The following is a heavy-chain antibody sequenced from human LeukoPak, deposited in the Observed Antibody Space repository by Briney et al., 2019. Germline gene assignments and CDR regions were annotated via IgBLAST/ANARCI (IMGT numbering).Heavy chain of an antibody. J-gene: IGHJ3*02. CDR1: GFTFSSYS. D-gene: IGHD3-22*01. CDR2: ISSSSYI. V-gene: IGHV3-21*01. CDR3: ARDQALDYYDSSGYYLGDAFDI. Sequence: PGGSLRLSCAASGFTFSSYSMNWVRQAPGKGLEWVSSISSSSYIYYADSVKGRFTISRDNAKNSLYLQMNSLRAEDTAVYYCARDQALDYYDSSGYYLGDAFDIWGQGTMVTVSS.